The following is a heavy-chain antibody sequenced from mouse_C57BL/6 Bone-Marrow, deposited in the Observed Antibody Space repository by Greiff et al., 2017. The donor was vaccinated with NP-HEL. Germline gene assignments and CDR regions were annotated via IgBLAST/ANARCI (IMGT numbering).Heavy chain of an antibody. CDR2: IYPGSGST. CDR3: ARRGDYDDFDY. Sequence: QVQLKQSGAELVKPGASVKMSCKASGYTFTSYWITWVKQRPGQGLEWIGDIYPGSGSTNYNEKFKSKATLTVDTSSSTAYMQLSSLTSEDSAVYYCARRGDYDDFDYWGQGTTLTVSS. CDR1: GYTFTSYW. D-gene: IGHD2-4*01. J-gene: IGHJ2*01. V-gene: IGHV1-55*01.